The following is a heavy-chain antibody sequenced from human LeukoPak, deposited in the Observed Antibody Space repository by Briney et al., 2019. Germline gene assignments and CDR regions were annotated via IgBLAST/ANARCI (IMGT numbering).Heavy chain of an antibody. J-gene: IGHJ4*02. V-gene: IGHV4-38-2*01. CDR3: ARAVGSFDWLPLFDY. D-gene: IGHD3-9*01. Sequence: SETLSLTCAVSGYSIRSGFYWGWIRQPPGKGLEWIGNIYHSGITYYTPSLKSRVTISVDTSKNQFYLKLSSVTAADTAVYYCARAVGSFDWLPLFDYWGQGTLVTVSS. CDR1: GYSIRSGFY. CDR2: IYHSGIT.